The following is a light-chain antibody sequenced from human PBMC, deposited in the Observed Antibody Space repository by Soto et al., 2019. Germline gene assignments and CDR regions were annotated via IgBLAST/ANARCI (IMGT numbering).Light chain of an antibody. CDR3: QQYSTFWT. CDR2: KAS. V-gene: IGKV1-5*03. J-gene: IGKJ1*01. Sequence: DIQMTQSPSTLSASIIDRVTITFRASQSISSWLAWYQQKPGKAPKLLVYKASSLESGVPSRFSGSGSGTEFTLTISSLQTDDSATYYCQQYSTFWTFGQGTKVDIK. CDR1: QSISSW.